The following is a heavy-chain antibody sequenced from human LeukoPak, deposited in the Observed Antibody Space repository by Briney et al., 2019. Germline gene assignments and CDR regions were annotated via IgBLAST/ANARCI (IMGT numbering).Heavy chain of an antibody. D-gene: IGHD2-15*01. CDR2: IIPIFGTA. J-gene: IGHJ4*02. CDR3: ARSTGYCSGGSCSAFGY. Sequence: GASVKVSCKASGGTFSSYAISWVRQAPGQGLEWMGRIIPIFGTANYAQKFQGRVTITTDESTSTAYMELSSLGSEDTAVYYCARSTGYCSGGSCSAFGYWGQGTLVTVSS. V-gene: IGHV1-69*05. CDR1: GGTFSSYA.